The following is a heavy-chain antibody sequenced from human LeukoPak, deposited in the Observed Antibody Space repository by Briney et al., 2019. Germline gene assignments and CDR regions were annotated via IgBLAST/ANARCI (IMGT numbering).Heavy chain of an antibody. CDR2: INSSGSTI. CDR3: ARAPYYYGSGRKGSHKPHYFDY. V-gene: IGHV3-48*03. D-gene: IGHD3-10*01. Sequence: PGGSLRLSCAASGFTFSSYEMNWVRQAPGKGLEWVSYINSSGSTIYYADSVKGRFTISRDNAKNSLYLQMNSLRAEDTAVYYCARAPYYYGSGRKGSHKPHYFDYWGQGTLVTVSS. J-gene: IGHJ4*02. CDR1: GFTFSSYE.